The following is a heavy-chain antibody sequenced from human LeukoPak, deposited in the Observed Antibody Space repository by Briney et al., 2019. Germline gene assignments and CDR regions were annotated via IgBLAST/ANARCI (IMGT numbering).Heavy chain of an antibody. J-gene: IGHJ4*02. Sequence: PGGSLRLSCAASGFTFSSYWMHWVRHAPGKELVWVSRINSDGSSTSYADSVKGRFTISRDNAKNTLYLQMNSLRAEDTAVYYCARDSIVGATPFDYWGQGTLVTVSS. CDR1: GFTFSSYW. D-gene: IGHD1-26*01. CDR3: ARDSIVGATPFDY. CDR2: INSDGSST. V-gene: IGHV3-74*01.